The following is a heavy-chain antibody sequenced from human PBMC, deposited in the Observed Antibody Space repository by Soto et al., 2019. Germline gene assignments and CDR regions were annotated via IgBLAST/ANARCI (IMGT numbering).Heavy chain of an antibody. V-gene: IGHV1-18*03. CDR1: GYTFATYD. CDR3: AREGVAPYYYYGMDV. CDR2: ISTYNGDT. Sequence: ASVKVSCKASGYTFATYDINWVRQAPGQGLEWMGWISTYNGDTNYAQTFQGRVTMTTDTSTSTVHMEVRSLRSDDMAVYYCAREGVAPYYYYGMDVWGQGTPVTVSS. J-gene: IGHJ6*02. D-gene: IGHD5-12*01.